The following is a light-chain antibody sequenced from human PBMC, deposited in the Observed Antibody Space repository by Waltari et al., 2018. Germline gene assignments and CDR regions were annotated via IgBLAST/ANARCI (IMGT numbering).Light chain of an antibody. J-gene: IGKJ4*01. CDR1: QSVSSY. Sequence: EIVLTQSPATLSLSPGERATLPCRASQSVSSYLAWYQQKPGQTPRLLIYDTSFRAAGIPDRFSGRGSGTDFTLTISSVEPEDSAVYYCQQRRNWPRLFTFGGGTKVEIK. CDR2: DTS. V-gene: IGKV3-11*01. CDR3: QQRRNWPRLFT.